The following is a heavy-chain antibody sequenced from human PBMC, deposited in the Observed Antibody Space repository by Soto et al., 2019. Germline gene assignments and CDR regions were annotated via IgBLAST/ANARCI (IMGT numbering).Heavy chain of an antibody. CDR1: GFTFSRFG. CDR2: ISSDGSNK. Sequence: QVQLVESGGGVVQPGRSLRLSCAASGFTFSRFGMYWVRQAPGKGLEWVAIISSDGSNKYDADSVKGRFTISRDNSKNTLYLQMNSLRAEDTAVYYCAKDQGYGVRTRRLTSWGQGTLVTVSS. V-gene: IGHV3-30*18. J-gene: IGHJ5*02. CDR3: AKDQGYGVRTRRLTS. D-gene: IGHD3-10*01.